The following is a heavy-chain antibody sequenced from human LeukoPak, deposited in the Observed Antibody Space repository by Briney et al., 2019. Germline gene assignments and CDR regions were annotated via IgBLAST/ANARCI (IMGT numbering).Heavy chain of an antibody. CDR3: AAIPGIAAAGGDY. Sequence: SVKVSCKASGFTFTSSAVQWVRQARGRRLEWIGWIVVGSGNTNYAQKFQERVTITRDMSTSTAYMELSSLRSEDTAVYYCAAIPGIAAAGGDYWGQGTLVTVSS. CDR1: GFTFTSSA. D-gene: IGHD6-13*01. CDR2: IVVGSGNT. J-gene: IGHJ4*02. V-gene: IGHV1-58*01.